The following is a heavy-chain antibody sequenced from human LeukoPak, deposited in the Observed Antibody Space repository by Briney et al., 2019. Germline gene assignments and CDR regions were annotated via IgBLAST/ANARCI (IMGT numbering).Heavy chain of an antibody. V-gene: IGHV1-2*06. CDR3: ARERDSSSWYAEGFDY. J-gene: IGHJ4*02. Sequence: ASVKVSCKASGYTFTGYYMHWVRQAPGQGLEWMGRINPNSGGTNYAQKFQGRVTMTRDTSISTAYMELSRPRSDDTAVYYCARERDSSSWYAEGFDYWGQGTLVTVSS. D-gene: IGHD6-13*01. CDR1: GYTFTGYY. CDR2: INPNSGGT.